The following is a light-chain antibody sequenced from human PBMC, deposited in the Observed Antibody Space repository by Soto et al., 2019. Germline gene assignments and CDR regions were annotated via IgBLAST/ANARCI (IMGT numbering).Light chain of an antibody. CDR2: DVS. Sequence: QSVLTQPASVSGSPGQSITLSCTGTSSDVGAYNSVSWYQQHPGKAPKLIIYDVSTRPSGVSNRFSGSESGNTASMTISGLQAEDEADYYCSSSTTSTTRVFGTGTKLTVL. V-gene: IGLV2-14*03. CDR1: SSDVGAYNS. J-gene: IGLJ1*01. CDR3: SSSTTSTTRV.